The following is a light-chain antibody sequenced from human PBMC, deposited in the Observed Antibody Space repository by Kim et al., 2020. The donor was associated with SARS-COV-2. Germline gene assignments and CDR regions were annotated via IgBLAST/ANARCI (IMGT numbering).Light chain of an antibody. Sequence: ETVMTQSPATLSVSPGERVSLFCRASQSINSHLAWYQMKPGQAPRLFVYGVSTRATGIPARFSGSGSATEFTLTISSLQSEDFAVYYCQQYNNWPYTFGQGTKLGI. CDR2: GVS. V-gene: IGKV3-15*01. J-gene: IGKJ2*01. CDR1: QSINSH. CDR3: QQYNNWPYT.